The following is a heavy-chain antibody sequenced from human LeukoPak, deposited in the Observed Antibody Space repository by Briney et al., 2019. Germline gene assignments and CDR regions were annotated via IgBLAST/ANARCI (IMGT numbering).Heavy chain of an antibody. CDR1: GGSISSYY. CDR3: ARGGLGYCSSTSCYNRQPGFDY. CDR2: INHSGST. D-gene: IGHD2-2*02. J-gene: IGHJ4*02. V-gene: IGHV4-34*01. Sequence: SETLSLTCTVSGGSISSYYWSWIRQPPGKGLEWIGEINHSGSTNYNPSLKSRVTISVDTSKNQFSLKLSSVTAADTAVYYCARGGLGYCSSTSCYNRQPGFDYWGQGTLVTVSS.